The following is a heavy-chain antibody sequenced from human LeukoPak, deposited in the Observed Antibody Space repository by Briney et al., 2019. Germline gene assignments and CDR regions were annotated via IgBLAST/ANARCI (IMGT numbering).Heavy chain of an antibody. CDR3: AKLIGGSSGLNAFDI. V-gene: IGHV3-9*01. Sequence: GRSLRLSCAASGFTFDDYAMHWVRQAPGKGLEWVSGISWNSGSIGYADSVKGRFTISRDNAKNSLHLQMNSLRAEDTALYYCAKLIGGSSGLNAFDIWGQGTMVTVSS. CDR2: ISWNSGSI. J-gene: IGHJ3*02. D-gene: IGHD3-22*01. CDR1: GFTFDDYA.